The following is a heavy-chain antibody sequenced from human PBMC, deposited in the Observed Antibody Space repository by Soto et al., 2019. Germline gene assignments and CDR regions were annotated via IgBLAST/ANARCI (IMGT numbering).Heavy chain of an antibody. J-gene: IGHJ6*02. CDR2: IIPTFGAP. V-gene: IGHV1-69*01. CDR1: GGTFSSDA. CDR3: ARSPRAGYHYGMDV. Sequence: QVQLVQSGAEVKKPGSSVTVSCKASGGTFSSDAISWVRQAPGQGLEWMGGIIPTFGAPNYARKFQGAVTITADESTSTAYMELSSLRSEDTALYYCARSPRAGYHYGMDVWGQGTMVTVSS.